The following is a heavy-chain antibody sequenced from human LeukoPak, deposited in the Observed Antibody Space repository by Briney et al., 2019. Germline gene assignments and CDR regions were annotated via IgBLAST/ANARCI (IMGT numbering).Heavy chain of an antibody. CDR1: GFTFSSYS. D-gene: IGHD5-24*01. CDR2: INEGASAT. J-gene: IGHJ6*02. CDR3: AKTYKYNYNGMDV. Sequence: GGSLRLSCAASGFTFSSYSMNWVRRAPGKGLEWISLINEGASATYYADSVKGRFTISRDNSQNTLYLQMSSLRAEDTAVYYCAKTYKYNYNGMDVWGQGTTVTVSS. V-gene: IGHV3-23*01.